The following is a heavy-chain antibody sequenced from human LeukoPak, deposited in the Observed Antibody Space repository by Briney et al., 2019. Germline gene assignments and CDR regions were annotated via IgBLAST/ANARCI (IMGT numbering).Heavy chain of an antibody. D-gene: IGHD6-19*01. CDR3: ARVPRQWLVRSGYFQH. J-gene: IGHJ1*01. V-gene: IGHV1-69*05. CDR2: IIPIFGTA. Sequence: ASVKVSCKASGGTFSSYAISWVRQAPGQGLEWMGGIIPIFGTANYAQKFQGRVTITTDESTSTAYMELSSLRSEDTAVYYCARVPRQWLVRSGYFQHWGQGTLVTVSS. CDR1: GGTFSSYA.